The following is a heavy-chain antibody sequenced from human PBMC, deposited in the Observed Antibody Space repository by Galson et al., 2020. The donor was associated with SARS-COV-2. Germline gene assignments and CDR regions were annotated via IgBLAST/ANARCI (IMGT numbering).Heavy chain of an antibody. Sequence: TGGSLRLSCAASGFTFSSYWMSWVRQAPGKGLEWVANIKQDGSEKYYVDSVKGRFTISRDNAKNSLYLQLNSLRAEDTAVYYCAREGGSSDDAFDIWGQGTMVTVSS. D-gene: IGHD6-13*01. J-gene: IGHJ3*02. CDR1: GFTFSSYW. V-gene: IGHV3-7*01. CDR3: AREGGSSDDAFDI. CDR2: IKQDGSEK.